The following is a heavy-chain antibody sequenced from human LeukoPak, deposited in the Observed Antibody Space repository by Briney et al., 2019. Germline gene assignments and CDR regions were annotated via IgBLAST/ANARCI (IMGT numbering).Heavy chain of an antibody. CDR3: AKDEGAYDSSGYEGSHDAFDI. CDR1: AFTFSSYG. D-gene: IGHD3-22*01. V-gene: IGHV3-30*18. Sequence: PGGSLRLSCEASAFTFSSYGMHWVRQAPGKGLEWVAVISYDGSNKYYADSVKGRFTISRDNSKNTLYLQMNSLRAEDTAVYYCAKDEGAYDSSGYEGSHDAFDIWGQGTMVTVSS. CDR2: ISYDGSNK. J-gene: IGHJ3*02.